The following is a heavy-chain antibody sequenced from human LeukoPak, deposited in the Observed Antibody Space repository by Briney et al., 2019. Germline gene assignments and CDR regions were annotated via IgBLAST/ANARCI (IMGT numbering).Heavy chain of an antibody. CDR3: ARATTKNAFDI. J-gene: IGHJ3*02. CDR1: GGSISSGGYY. CDR2: IYYSGST. V-gene: IGHV4-31*03. Sequence: PSETLSLTCTVSGGSISSGGYYWIWIRQHPGKGLEWIGYIYYSGSTYYNPSLKSRVTISVDTSKNQLSLKLSSVTAADTAVYYCARATTKNAFDIWGQGTMVIVSS. D-gene: IGHD1-1*01.